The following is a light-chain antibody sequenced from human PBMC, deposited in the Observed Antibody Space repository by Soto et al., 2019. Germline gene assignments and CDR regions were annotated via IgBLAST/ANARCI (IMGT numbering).Light chain of an antibody. J-gene: IGKJ1*01. Sequence: EIVLTQSPATVSLSPGERATLSCRASQSISFYLAWYQQRPGQAPRLLIYDATNRPTGIPGRFRGSGSGTDLTLTISSLEPEDFAVYYCQQRSAWPSTFGQGTKVEI. CDR3: QQRSAWPST. CDR1: QSISFY. CDR2: DAT. V-gene: IGKV3-11*01.